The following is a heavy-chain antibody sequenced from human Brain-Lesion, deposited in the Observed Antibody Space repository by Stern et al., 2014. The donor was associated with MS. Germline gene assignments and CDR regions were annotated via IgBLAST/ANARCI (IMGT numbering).Heavy chain of an antibody. V-gene: IGHV4-39*02. J-gene: IGHJ5*02. CDR1: GGSVSSTSYA. CDR3: AGEEDIRYCSGGSCTGNWFDP. Sequence: VQLEESGPGLVKPSETLSLTCTVAGGSVSSTSYAWAWIRQPPGKGLEWIGTIYYSGNTYYSPSLKSRLTISLDPSKNHFSLQLRSVTAADTAVYYCAGEEDIRYCSGGSCTGNWFDPWGQGTLVTVSS. CDR2: IYYSGNT. D-gene: IGHD2-15*01.